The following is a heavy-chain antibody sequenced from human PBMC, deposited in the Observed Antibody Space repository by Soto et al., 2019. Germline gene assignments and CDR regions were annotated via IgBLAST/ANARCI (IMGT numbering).Heavy chain of an antibody. Sequence: LRLSCAASGFTFSSYGMHWGRQAPGKGLEWVAVISYDGSNKYYADSVKGRFTISRDNSKNTMYLQMSSLRAEDTAVYYCATVHNTSRSFDYGGQGSMVTVSS. V-gene: IGHV3-30*03. CDR2: ISYDGSNK. CDR3: ATVHNTSRSFDY. J-gene: IGHJ4*02. CDR1: GFTFSSYG. D-gene: IGHD1-1*01.